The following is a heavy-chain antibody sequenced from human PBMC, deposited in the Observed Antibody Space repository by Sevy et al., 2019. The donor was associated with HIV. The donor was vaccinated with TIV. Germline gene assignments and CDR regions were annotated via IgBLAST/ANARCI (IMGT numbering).Heavy chain of an antibody. Sequence: GESLKISCAASGFTFSSYSMNWVRQAPGKGLEWVSYISSSSSTIYYADSVKGRFTISRDNAKNSLYLQMNSLRAEDTAVYYCARDMDGSSVGGLFDYWGQRTLVTVSS. V-gene: IGHV3-48*01. CDR1: GFTFSSYS. J-gene: IGHJ4*02. D-gene: IGHD6-13*01. CDR2: ISSSSSTI. CDR3: ARDMDGSSVGGLFDY.